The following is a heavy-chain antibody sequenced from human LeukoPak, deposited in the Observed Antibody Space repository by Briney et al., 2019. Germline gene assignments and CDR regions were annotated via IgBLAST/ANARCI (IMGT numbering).Heavy chain of an antibody. CDR3: ARGTPLSRYCSSTSCRRTNWFDP. V-gene: IGHV4-34*01. J-gene: IGHJ5*02. CDR1: GGSFSGYY. D-gene: IGHD2-2*01. CDR2: INHSGST. Sequence: SETLSLTCAVYGGSFSGYYWSWIRQPPGKGLEWIGEINHSGSTNYNPSLKSRVTISVDTSKNQFSLKLSSVTAADTAVHYCARGTPLSRYCSSTSCRRTNWFDPWGQGTLVTVSS.